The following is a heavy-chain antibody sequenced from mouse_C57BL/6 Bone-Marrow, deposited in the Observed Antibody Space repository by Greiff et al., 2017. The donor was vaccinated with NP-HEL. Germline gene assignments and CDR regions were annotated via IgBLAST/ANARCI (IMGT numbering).Heavy chain of an antibody. J-gene: IGHJ2*01. CDR2: INPYNGGT. Sequence: EVQLQQSGPVLVKPGASVKMSCKASGYTFPDYYMNWVKQSHGKSLEWIGVINPYNGGTSYNQKFKGKATLTVDKSSSTAYMELNSLTSEDSAVYYCAREGIYYYGSFDYWGQGTTLTVSS. CDR1: GYTFPDYY. CDR3: AREGIYYYGSFDY. V-gene: IGHV1-19*01. D-gene: IGHD1-1*01.